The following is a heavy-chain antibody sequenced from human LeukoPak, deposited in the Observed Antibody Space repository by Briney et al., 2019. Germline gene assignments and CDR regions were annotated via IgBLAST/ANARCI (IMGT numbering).Heavy chain of an antibody. CDR2: IYPYDSDT. Sequence: GESLKISCKASGYSFTSYWIGWVRQMPGKGLEWMGIIYPYDSDTRYSPSFQGQVAISADKSISTAYLQWSNLKASDTAMYYCARHIGYSAWNPDYWGQGTLVTVSS. CDR3: ARHIGYSAWNPDY. V-gene: IGHV5-51*01. D-gene: IGHD5-12*01. CDR1: GYSFTSYW. J-gene: IGHJ4*02.